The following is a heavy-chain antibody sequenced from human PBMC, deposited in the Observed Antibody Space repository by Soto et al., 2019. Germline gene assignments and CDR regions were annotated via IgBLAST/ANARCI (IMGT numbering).Heavy chain of an antibody. V-gene: IGHV1-46*01. Sequence: SVKVSCKASGFSFMSYYIHWVRQAPVQGLEWMGIINPSSGSTSYAQRFQGRVTMTRDTSTSTVYMELSSLRSEDTAVYYCARSGRDIVVVPAALVRGYFDNWGQGTLVTVSS. D-gene: IGHD2-2*01. CDR1: GFSFMSYY. CDR2: INPSSGST. J-gene: IGHJ4*02. CDR3: ARSGRDIVVVPAALVRGYFDN.